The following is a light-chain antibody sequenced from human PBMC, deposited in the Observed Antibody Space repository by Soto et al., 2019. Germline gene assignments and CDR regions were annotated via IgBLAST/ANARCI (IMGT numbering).Light chain of an antibody. Sequence: QSVLTQPASVSGSPGQSITISCTGASSDVGSYTSVSWYQHHPGKAPKLIIYDVRNRPSGLSDRFSGSKSGYTASLTISGLQAEDEADYYCSSYTTSSTVFGGGTKLTVL. V-gene: IGLV2-14*03. J-gene: IGLJ2*01. CDR2: DVR. CDR3: SSYTTSSTV. CDR1: SSDVGSYTS.